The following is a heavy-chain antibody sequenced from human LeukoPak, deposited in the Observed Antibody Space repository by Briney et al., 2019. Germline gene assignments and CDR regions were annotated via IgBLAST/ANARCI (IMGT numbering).Heavy chain of an antibody. CDR3: ATTSGGGKAFDI. J-gene: IGHJ3*02. Sequence: PGGSLRLSCAASGFTFSSYSMNWVRQAPGKGLEWVSSISGSSSYIYYADSVKGRFTISRDNAKNSLYLQMNSLRAEDTAVYYCATTSGGGKAFDIWGQGIMVTVSS. CDR1: GFTFSSYS. D-gene: IGHD3-16*01. CDR2: ISGSSSYI. V-gene: IGHV3-21*06.